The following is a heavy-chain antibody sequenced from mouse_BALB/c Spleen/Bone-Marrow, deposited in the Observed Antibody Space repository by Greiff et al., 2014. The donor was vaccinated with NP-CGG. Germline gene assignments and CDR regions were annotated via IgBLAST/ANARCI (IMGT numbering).Heavy chain of an antibody. Sequence: VQLQQSGAELVRPGTSVKVSCKASGYAFTDYLMEWLKQRPGQGLEWIGVINPVSGSTNYNEKFKDKATLTADKSSSTAYMQRSSLTSDDSAVYFCARYDGYFDYWGQGTILTVSS. D-gene: IGHD2-3*01. CDR2: INPVSGST. J-gene: IGHJ2*01. CDR3: ARYDGYFDY. CDR1: GYAFTDYL. V-gene: IGHV1-54*01.